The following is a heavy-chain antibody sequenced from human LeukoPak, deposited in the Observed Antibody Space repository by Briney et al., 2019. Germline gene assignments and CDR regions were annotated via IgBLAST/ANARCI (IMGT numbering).Heavy chain of an antibody. Sequence: GGSLRLSCAASGFTFSNYSMNWVRQAPGKGLEWVSYISSSSSTIYYADSVKGRFTISRDNAKNSLYLQMNSLRAEDTAVYYCARGGLYSNYPQLGDYWGQGTLVTVSS. J-gene: IGHJ4*02. CDR2: ISSSSSTI. CDR3: ARGGLYSNYPQLGDY. CDR1: GFTFSNYS. D-gene: IGHD4-11*01. V-gene: IGHV3-48*01.